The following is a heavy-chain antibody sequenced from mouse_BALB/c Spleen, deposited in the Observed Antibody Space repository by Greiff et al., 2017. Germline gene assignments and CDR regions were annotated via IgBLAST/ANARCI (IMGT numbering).Heavy chain of an antibody. Sequence: ESGPGLVKPSQSLSLTCSVTGYSITSGYYWNWIRQFPGNKLEWMGYISYDGSNNYNPSLKNRISITRDTSKNQFFLKLNSVTTEDTATYYCARDYGYGFDYWGQGTTLTVSS. V-gene: IGHV3-6*02. CDR2: ISYDGSN. J-gene: IGHJ2*01. CDR3: ARDYGYGFDY. D-gene: IGHD1-2*01. CDR1: GYSITSGYY.